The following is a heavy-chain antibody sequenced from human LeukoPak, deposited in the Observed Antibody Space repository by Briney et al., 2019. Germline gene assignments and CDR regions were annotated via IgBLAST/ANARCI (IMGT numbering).Heavy chain of an antibody. CDR1: GGTFSSYA. CDR3: ARDGWNPFTVTTGYFDY. Sequence: SVKVSCKASGGTFSSYATSWVRQAPGQGLEWMGGIIPIFGTANYAQKFQGRVTITTDESTSTAYMELSSLRSEDTAVYYCARDGWNPFTVTTGYFDYWGQGTPVTVSS. V-gene: IGHV1-69*05. J-gene: IGHJ4*02. D-gene: IGHD4-17*01. CDR2: IIPIFGTA.